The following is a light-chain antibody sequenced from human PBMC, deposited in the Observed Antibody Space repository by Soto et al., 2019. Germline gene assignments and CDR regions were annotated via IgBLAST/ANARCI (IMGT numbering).Light chain of an antibody. CDR3: NSYTSASTYV. V-gene: IGLV2-8*01. CDR1: KNDIGVYDF. J-gene: IGLJ1*01. Sequence: QSDLTQPPSAYGSPGQSVTISCTGTKNDIGVYDFVSWYQHHPGKAPRLIIYEVVQRPSGVPDRFSGSKSGNTASLTVSGLQAADEADYFCNSYTSASTYVFGTGTKVTVL. CDR2: EVV.